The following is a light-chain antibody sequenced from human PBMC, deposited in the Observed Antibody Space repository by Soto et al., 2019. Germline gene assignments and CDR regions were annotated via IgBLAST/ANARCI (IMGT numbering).Light chain of an antibody. V-gene: IGKV3-15*01. Sequence: EVVMTQSPATLSVSPGERATLSCRASQTVSRNLAWYQQRPGQDPRLLIYDISNRATGVPARFSGSGSETEFTLTIRSLQSEDFAVYFCQQYNNWPSVGQGKRLEIK. CDR1: QTVSRN. CDR2: DIS. CDR3: QQYNNWPS. J-gene: IGKJ5*01.